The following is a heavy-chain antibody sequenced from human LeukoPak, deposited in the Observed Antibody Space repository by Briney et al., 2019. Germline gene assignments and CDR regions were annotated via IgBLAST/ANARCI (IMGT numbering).Heavy chain of an antibody. D-gene: IGHD4-23*01. V-gene: IGHV4-30-4*01. CDR3: ARAPNYGGNSGKESDY. Sequence: SETLSLPCNVSGGPINSGDYYWRWFCQPPGKGLEWIGYIHHSGSTYYNPSLKSRVTISVDTSKNQFSLKLNSVTAADTAVYYCARAPNYGGNSGKESDYWGQGTLVTVSS. J-gene: IGHJ4*02. CDR2: IHHSGST. CDR1: GGPINSGDYY.